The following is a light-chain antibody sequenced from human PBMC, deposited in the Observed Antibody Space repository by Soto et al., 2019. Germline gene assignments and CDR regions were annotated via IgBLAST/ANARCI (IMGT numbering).Light chain of an antibody. CDR2: GAS. CDR3: QPHNNWPVVT. Sequence: EMVMTQSPATQAGSPGERVTLSCRASRSISRNLAWYQQKPGQAPRLLIYGASTRATGIPDRFSGSGSGTEFTLTINSLQSEDFAVYYCQPHNNWPVVTFGGGTNVDIK. V-gene: IGKV3-15*01. J-gene: IGKJ4*01. CDR1: RSISRN.